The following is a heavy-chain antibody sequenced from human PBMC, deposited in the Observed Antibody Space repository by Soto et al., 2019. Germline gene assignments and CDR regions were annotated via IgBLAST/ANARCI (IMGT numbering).Heavy chain of an antibody. CDR2: ISGSSTST. CDR3: AKDPSSGFAMENYFDY. CDR1: GFTFSSYA. D-gene: IGHD3-10*01. V-gene: IGHV3-23*01. Sequence: EVQLSGSGGGLVQPGGSLRLSCAASGFTFSSYAMSWVRQAPGKGLEWVSAISGSSTSTYYADSVKGRFTISRDNSKNTLYLQMTSLRAEDTAVCYCAKDPSSGFAMENYFDYWGQGTLVTVSS. J-gene: IGHJ4*02.